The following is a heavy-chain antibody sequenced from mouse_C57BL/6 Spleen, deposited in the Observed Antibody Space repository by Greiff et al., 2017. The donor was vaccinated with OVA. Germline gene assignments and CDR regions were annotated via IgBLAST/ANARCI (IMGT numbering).Heavy chain of an antibody. Sequence: EVKVEESGGGLVKPGGSLKLSCAASGFTFSDYGMHWVRQAPEKGLEWVAYISSGSSTIYSADTVKGRFTISRDNAKNTLFLQMTSLRSEDTAMYYCAREGYGNYYWYFDVWGTGTTVTVSS. CDR3: AREGYGNYYWYFDV. CDR2: ISSGSSTI. D-gene: IGHD2-10*02. CDR1: GFTFSDYG. V-gene: IGHV5-17*01. J-gene: IGHJ1*03.